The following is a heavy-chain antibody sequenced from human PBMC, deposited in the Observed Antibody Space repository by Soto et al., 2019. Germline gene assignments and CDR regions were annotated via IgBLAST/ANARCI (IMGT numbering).Heavy chain of an antibody. CDR2: IYNSGST. CDR1: GGSISSYY. CDR3: ARAGRMPARPIDY. D-gene: IGHD6-6*01. V-gene: IGHV4-59*01. J-gene: IGHJ4*02. Sequence: SETLSLTCTVSGGSISSYYWSWIRQPPGKGLEWIGYIYNSGSTNYNPSLKSRVTISIDTSKNQFSLKLNSVTAADTAVYYCARAGRMPARPIDYWGRGTLVTLSS.